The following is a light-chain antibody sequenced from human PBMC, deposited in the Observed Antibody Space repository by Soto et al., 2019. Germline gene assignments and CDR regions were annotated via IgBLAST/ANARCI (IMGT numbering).Light chain of an antibody. Sequence: QAVVTQPPSVSGAPGQRVTISCTGSSSNIGAGYDVHWYQQLPGTAAKLLIYGNSNRPSGVPDRFSGSKSGTSASLAITGLQAEDEADYYCQSYDSSLSGSDVVFGGGTKLTVL. J-gene: IGLJ2*01. CDR2: GNS. V-gene: IGLV1-40*01. CDR3: QSYDSSLSGSDVV. CDR1: SSNIGAGYD.